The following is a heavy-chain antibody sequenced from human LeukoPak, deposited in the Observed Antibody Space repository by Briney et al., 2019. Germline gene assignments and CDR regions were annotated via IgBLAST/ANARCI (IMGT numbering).Heavy chain of an antibody. V-gene: IGHV1-69*04. J-gene: IGHJ4*02. D-gene: IGHD5-18*01. CDR3: ARTGGYSYGYVDY. CDR1: GGTFSSYA. Sequence: GASVKVSCKASGGTFSSYAISWVRQAPGQGLEWMGRIIPILGIANYAQKFQGRVTITADKSTSTAYMELGSLRSEDTAVYYCARTGGYSYGYVDYWGQGTLVTVSS. CDR2: IIPILGIA.